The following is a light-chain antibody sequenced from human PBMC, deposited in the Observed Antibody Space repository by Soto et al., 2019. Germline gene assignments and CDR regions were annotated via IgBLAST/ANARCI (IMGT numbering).Light chain of an antibody. V-gene: IGKV3-20*01. CDR3: QQYGSSPIT. J-gene: IGKJ5*01. CDR1: QSVARNY. CDR2: GAS. Sequence: EIVLTQSPGTLSLSPGERATLSCRASQSVARNYLAWYQQKFGQAPRLLIYGASSRATGIPDRFRGSGSGTGFTLTISRLEPEDFGVYYCQQYGSSPITFGQGTRLEIK.